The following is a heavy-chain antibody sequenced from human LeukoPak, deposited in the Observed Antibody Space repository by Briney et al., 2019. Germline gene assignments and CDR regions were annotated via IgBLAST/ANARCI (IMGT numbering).Heavy chain of an antibody. V-gene: IGHV3-30*04. Sequence: GRSLRLSCAASGFTFSSYAMHWVRQAPGKGLEWVAVISYDGSNKYYADSVKGRFTISRDNSKNTLYLQMNSLRAEDTAVYYCARDGRGYSFDYWGQGTLVTASS. D-gene: IGHD5-18*01. CDR3: ARDGRGYSFDY. CDR1: GFTFSSYA. J-gene: IGHJ4*02. CDR2: ISYDGSNK.